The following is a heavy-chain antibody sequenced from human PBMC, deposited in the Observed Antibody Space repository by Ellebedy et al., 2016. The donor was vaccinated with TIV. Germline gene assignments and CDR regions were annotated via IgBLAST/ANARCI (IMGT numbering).Heavy chain of an antibody. CDR1: GGSISSGGYS. Sequence: SETLSLTXAVSGGSISSGGYSWSWIRQPPGKGLEWIGYIYHSGSTYYNPSLKSRVTISVDTSKNQFSLKLSSVTAADTAVYYCARDGVAAAGTLDYWGQGTLVTVSS. D-gene: IGHD6-13*01. V-gene: IGHV4-30-2*01. CDR3: ARDGVAAAGTLDY. CDR2: IYHSGST. J-gene: IGHJ4*02.